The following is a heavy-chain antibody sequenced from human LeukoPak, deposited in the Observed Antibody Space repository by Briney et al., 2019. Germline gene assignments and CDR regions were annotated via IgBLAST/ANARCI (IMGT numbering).Heavy chain of an antibody. CDR3: ARPGYSSSWYARYFQH. Sequence: GGSLRLSCAASGFTFSSYWMSWVRQAPGKGLEWVANIKQEGSEKYYVDSVKGRFTISRDNAKNSLYLQMNSLRAEDTAVYYCARPGYSSSWYARYFQHWGQGTLVTVSS. CDR1: GFTFSSYW. CDR2: IKQEGSEK. D-gene: IGHD6-13*01. V-gene: IGHV3-7*01. J-gene: IGHJ1*01.